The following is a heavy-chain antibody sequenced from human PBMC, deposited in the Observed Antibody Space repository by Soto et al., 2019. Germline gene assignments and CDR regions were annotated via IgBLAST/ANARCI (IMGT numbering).Heavy chain of an antibody. CDR3: TRAFLPGTY. CDR2: IKSGGSRT. D-gene: IGHD1-1*01. CDR1: GFSLSGYW. Sequence: EVQLVESGGGLVQPGGSLKLSCAASGFSLSGYWMHWVRQAPGKGMVWVSRIKSGGSRTDYADSVKGRFTISRDKAKNTLSLQLNSLRAEDTAVYYCTRAFLPGTYWGHGPLVTVSS. V-gene: IGHV3-74*01. J-gene: IGHJ4*01.